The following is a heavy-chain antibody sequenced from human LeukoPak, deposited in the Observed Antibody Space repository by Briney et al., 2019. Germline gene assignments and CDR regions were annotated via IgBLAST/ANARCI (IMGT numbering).Heavy chain of an antibody. Sequence: PGGSLRLSCAASGFTFSSYSMNWVRQAPGKGLEWVSSISSGSTYMYYADSVKGRFTISRDNARNSMYLQMNSLRAEDTAVYYCARLSSVAGTLFDYWGQGTLVTVSS. CDR1: GFTFSSYS. J-gene: IGHJ4*02. CDR2: ISSGSTYM. V-gene: IGHV3-21*04. CDR3: ARLSSVAGTLFDY. D-gene: IGHD6-19*01.